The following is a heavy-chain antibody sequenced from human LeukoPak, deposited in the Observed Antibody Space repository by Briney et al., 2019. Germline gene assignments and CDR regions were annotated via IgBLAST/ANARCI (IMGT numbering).Heavy chain of an antibody. V-gene: IGHV1-69*13. J-gene: IGHJ5*02. CDR2: IVPTFETA. CDR3: ARDRGHCDTARCYINWFDP. CDR1: GGALGSYS. D-gene: IGHD5-18*01. Sequence: ASVKVSCKTSGGALGSYSISWVRQAPGQGLEWMGGIVPTFETANYAQKFQDRFTITADESTDTVYMELISLTSEDTAVYYCARDRGHCDTARCYINWFDPWGQGTLVTVSP.